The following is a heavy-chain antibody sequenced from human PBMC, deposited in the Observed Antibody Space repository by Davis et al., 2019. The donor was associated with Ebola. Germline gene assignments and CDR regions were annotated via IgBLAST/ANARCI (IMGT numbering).Heavy chain of an antibody. Sequence: PSETLSLTCTVSGGSISSHYWSWIRQPAGKGLEWIGRIYTRGRTNYNPSLKSRVTISVDTSKNQFSLRLSSVTAADTAVYYCVRDGCPGGSCYCGDYWGQGTLVTVSS. CDR2: IYTRGRT. CDR3: VRDGCPGGSCYCGDY. J-gene: IGHJ4*02. V-gene: IGHV4-4*07. CDR1: GGSISSHY. D-gene: IGHD2-15*01.